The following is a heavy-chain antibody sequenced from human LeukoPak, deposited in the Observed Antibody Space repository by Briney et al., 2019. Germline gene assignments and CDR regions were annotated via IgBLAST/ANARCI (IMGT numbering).Heavy chain of an antibody. J-gene: IGHJ6*02. CDR3: ARDRGYYHGMDV. V-gene: IGHV3-48*03. Sequence: GGSLRLSCAASGFTPSSYEMNWVRQAPGKGLEWVSYSSSGGNTIYYADSVKGRFTMSRDNAKNSLYLQMNSLRAEDTAVYYCARDRGYYHGMDVWGQGATVTVSS. CDR2: SSSGGNTI. CDR1: GFTPSSYE.